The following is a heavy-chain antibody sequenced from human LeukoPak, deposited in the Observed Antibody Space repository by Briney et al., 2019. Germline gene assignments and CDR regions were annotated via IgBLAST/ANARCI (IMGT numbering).Heavy chain of an antibody. CDR2: INHSGGT. CDR1: GGSFSGYY. J-gene: IGHJ6*03. D-gene: IGHD2-2*01. CDR3: ARGKDCSSTSCFPYYYYYYMDV. V-gene: IGHV4-34*01. Sequence: SETLSLTCAVYGGSFSGYYWSWIRQPPGKGLEWIGEINHSGGTNYNPSLKSRVTISVDTSKNQFSLKLSSVTAADTAVYYCARGKDCSSTSCFPYYYYYYMDVWGKGTTVTVSS.